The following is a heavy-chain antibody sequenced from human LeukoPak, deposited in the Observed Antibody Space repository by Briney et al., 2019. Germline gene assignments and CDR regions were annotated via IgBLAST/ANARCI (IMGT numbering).Heavy chain of an antibody. Sequence: SVKVSCKASGGTFSSYAISWVRQAPGQGLEWMGRIIPILGIANYAQKFQGRVTITADKSTSTAYMELSSLRSEDTAVYYCARDRLGYYDSSGPGDYWGQGTLVTVSS. D-gene: IGHD3-22*01. CDR1: GGTFSSYA. J-gene: IGHJ4*02. CDR2: IIPILGIA. CDR3: ARDRLGYYDSSGPGDY. V-gene: IGHV1-69*04.